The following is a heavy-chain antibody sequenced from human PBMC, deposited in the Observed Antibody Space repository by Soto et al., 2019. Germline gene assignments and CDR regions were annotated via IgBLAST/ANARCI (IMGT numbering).Heavy chain of an antibody. CDR1: GFTFSSYS. CDR2: ISSSSSYI. Sequence: EVQLVESGGGLVKPGGSLRLSCAASGFTFSSYSMNWVRQAPGKGLEWVSSISSSSSYIYYADSVKGRFTISRDNAKNSLYLQMNSLRAEDTAVYYCARAIAAAGIEGGYWGQGTLVTVSS. J-gene: IGHJ4*02. CDR3: ARAIAAAGIEGGY. D-gene: IGHD6-13*01. V-gene: IGHV3-21*01.